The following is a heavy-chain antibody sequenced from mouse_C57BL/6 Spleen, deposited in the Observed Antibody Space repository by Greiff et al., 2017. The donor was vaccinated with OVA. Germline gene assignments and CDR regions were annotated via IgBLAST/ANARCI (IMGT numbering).Heavy chain of an antibody. V-gene: IGHV5-9*01. D-gene: IGHD2-1*01. CDR2: ISGGGGNT. CDR3: ARRNYGNYAYYFDY. Sequence: EVKLVESGGGLVKPGGSLKLSCAASGFTFSSYTMSWVRQTPEKRLEWVATISGGGGNTYYPDSVKGRFTISRDNAKNTLYLQMSSLRSEDTALYYCARRNYGNYAYYFDYWGQGTTLTVSS. J-gene: IGHJ2*01. CDR1: GFTFSSYT.